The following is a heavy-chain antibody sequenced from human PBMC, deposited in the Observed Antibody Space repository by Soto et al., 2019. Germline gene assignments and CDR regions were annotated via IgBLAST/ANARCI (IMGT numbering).Heavy chain of an antibody. Sequence: GGSLRLSCAASGFTFSSYAMSWVRQAPGKGLEWVSSISGSDDSTYYAESVKGRFTISRDNSKNTMYLQMNSLRAEDTAVYYCAKDQSAYQLLSPNWFDPWGQGTLVTVPS. J-gene: IGHJ5*02. CDR2: ISGSDDST. V-gene: IGHV3-23*01. CDR1: GFTFSSYA. CDR3: AKDQSAYQLLSPNWFDP. D-gene: IGHD2-2*01.